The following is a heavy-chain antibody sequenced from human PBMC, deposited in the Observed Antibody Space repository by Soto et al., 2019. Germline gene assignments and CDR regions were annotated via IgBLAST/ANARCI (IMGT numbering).Heavy chain of an antibody. Sequence: ASVKVSCKVSGYTLTELSMHWVRQAPGKGLEWMGGFDPEDGETIYAQKFQGRVTMTEDTSTDTAHMELSSLRSEDTAVYYCATSATVVTPDYYYGMDVWGQGTTVTVSS. D-gene: IGHD2-21*02. J-gene: IGHJ6*02. V-gene: IGHV1-24*01. CDR1: GYTLTELS. CDR3: ATSATVVTPDYYYGMDV. CDR2: FDPEDGET.